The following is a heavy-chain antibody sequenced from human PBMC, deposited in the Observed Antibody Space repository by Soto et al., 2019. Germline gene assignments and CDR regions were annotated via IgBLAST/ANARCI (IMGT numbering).Heavy chain of an antibody. CDR2: IYHSGSP. CDR3: ARVTTDRSFDY. J-gene: IGHJ4*02. Sequence: SETLSLTCAVSGGTISNGGYTCSWIRQPPGKGLEWLGYIYHSGSPYYNPSLKSRVTISVDRSKNQYSLKLSSVTAADTAVDYCARVTTDRSFDYWGQGTLGTVSS. CDR1: GGTISNGGYT. V-gene: IGHV4-30-2*01.